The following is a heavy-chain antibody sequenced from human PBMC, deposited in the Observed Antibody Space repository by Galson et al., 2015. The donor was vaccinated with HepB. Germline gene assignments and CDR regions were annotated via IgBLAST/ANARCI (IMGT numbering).Heavy chain of an antibody. CDR1: GYIFNNYG. Sequence: SVKVSCKASGYIFNNYGIGWVRQAPGQGLEWMGWISAYNGNTSYAQKFQGRVTMTTDTSTSTAYMELRSLRSDDTAVYYCARYYDFWRNFDYWGQGTLVTVSS. V-gene: IGHV1-18*04. CDR3: ARYYDFWRNFDY. J-gene: IGHJ4*02. D-gene: IGHD3-3*01. CDR2: ISAYNGNT.